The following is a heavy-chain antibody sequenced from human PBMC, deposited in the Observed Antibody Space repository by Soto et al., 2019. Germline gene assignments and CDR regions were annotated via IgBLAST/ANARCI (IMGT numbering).Heavy chain of an antibody. V-gene: IGHV1-69*13. Sequence: GASVKVSCKASGGTFSSYAISWVRQAPGQGLEWMGGIIPIFGTANYAQKFQGRVTITADESTSTAYMELSSLRSEDTAVYYCARNADYYDGSGYYFYCGMDVWGKGTTVTVSS. J-gene: IGHJ6*04. CDR1: GGTFSSYA. D-gene: IGHD3-22*01. CDR2: IIPIFGTA. CDR3: ARNADYYDGSGYYFYCGMDV.